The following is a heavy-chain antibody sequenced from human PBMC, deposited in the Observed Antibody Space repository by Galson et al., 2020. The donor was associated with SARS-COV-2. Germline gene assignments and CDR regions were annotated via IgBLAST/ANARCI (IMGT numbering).Heavy chain of an antibody. J-gene: IGHJ4*02. Sequence: SGPTLVKPTQTLTLTCTFSGFSLSTSGVGVGWIRQHPGKALEWLALIYWDDDKRYSPSLKSRLTITKDTSKNQVVLTMTNMDPVDTATYYCAHRLGFTTYFDYWGQGTLVTVSS. CDR2: IYWDDDK. CDR1: GFSLSTSGVG. V-gene: IGHV2-5*02. D-gene: IGHD1-26*01. CDR3: AHRLGFTTYFDY.